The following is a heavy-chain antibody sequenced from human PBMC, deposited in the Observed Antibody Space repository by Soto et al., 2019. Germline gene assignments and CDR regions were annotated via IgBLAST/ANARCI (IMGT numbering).Heavy chain of an antibody. CDR1: GDSVSSNSAA. D-gene: IGHD2-15*01. Sequence: PXQTLSLTSAISGDSVSSNSAACNLIRQSPSRGLEWLGRTYYRSKWYNDYAVSVKSRITINPDTSKNQFSLQLNSVTPEDTAVYYCARAVGALVDPWGQGTLVTVSS. J-gene: IGHJ5*02. CDR2: TYYRSKWYN. CDR3: ARAVGALVDP. V-gene: IGHV6-1*01.